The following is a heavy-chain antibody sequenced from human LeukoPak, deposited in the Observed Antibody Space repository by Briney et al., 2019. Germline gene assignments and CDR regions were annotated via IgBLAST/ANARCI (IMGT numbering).Heavy chain of an antibody. CDR3: ARGGFSNYAEFDP. CDR2: TRNKANSYTT. CDR1: GFTFSDHY. D-gene: IGHD4-11*01. Sequence: GGSLRLSCAASGFTFSDHYMDWVRQAPGKRLEWVGRTRNKANSYTTEYAASVKGRFTISRDDSKNSLYLQMNSLKTEDTAVYYCARGGFSNYAEFDPWGQGTLVTVSS. V-gene: IGHV3-72*01. J-gene: IGHJ5*02.